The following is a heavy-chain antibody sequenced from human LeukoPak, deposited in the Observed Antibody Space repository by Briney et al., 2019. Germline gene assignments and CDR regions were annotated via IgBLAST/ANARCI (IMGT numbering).Heavy chain of an antibody. CDR3: ARESNEDY. V-gene: IGHV3-48*03. CDR1: GFTLSSYE. J-gene: IGHJ4*02. CDR2: ISSSGSTI. Sequence: GGSLRLSCAASGFTLSSYEMNWVRQGPGEGRGWVSYISSSGSTIYYADSVKGGFTISRDNAKNSLNLQMNSLRAEDTAGYYCARESNEDYWGQGTLVTVSS.